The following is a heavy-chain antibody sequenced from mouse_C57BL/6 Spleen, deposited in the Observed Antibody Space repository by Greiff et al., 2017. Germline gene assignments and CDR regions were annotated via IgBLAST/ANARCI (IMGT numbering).Heavy chain of an antibody. V-gene: IGHV5-17*01. CDR2: ISSGSSTI. D-gene: IGHD2-5*01. J-gene: IGHJ3*01. CDR3: ARPSDYYSNCVAWFAY. Sequence: VQLKESGGGLVKPGGSLKLSCAASGFTFSDYGMHWVRQAPEKGLEWVAYISSGSSTIYYADTVKGRFTISRDNAKNTLFLQMTSLRSEDTAMYYCARPSDYYSNCVAWFAYWGQGTLVTVSA. CDR1: GFTFSDYG.